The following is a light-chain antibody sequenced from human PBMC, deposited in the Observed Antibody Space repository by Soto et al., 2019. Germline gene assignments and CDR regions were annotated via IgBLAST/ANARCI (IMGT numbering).Light chain of an antibody. CDR3: SSFSISTTRV. CDR2: DVG. CDR1: SSDVGDFNY. Sequence: QSALTQPASVSGSPGQSITISCTGTSSDVGDFNYVSWYQQHPGKAPKLMIYDVGNRPSGVSIRFSGSKSCSTASLTISGLQAEDEADYYCSSFSISTTRVFGTGTKVTVL. V-gene: IGLV2-14*01. J-gene: IGLJ1*01.